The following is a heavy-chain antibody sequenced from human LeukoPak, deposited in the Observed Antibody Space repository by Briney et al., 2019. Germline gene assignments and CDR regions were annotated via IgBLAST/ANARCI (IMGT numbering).Heavy chain of an antibody. CDR2: MNPNSGVT. Sequence: ASVKVSCKASGYTFTGYYIHWVRQAPGQGLEWMGWMNPNSGVTNYAQNFQGRVTMTRDTSISTAYMELSRLTSDDTAVYYCARRGAVPVEYLQYWGQGTLVTVSS. V-gene: IGHV1-2*02. CDR1: GYTFTGYY. CDR3: ARRGAVPVEYLQY. D-gene: IGHD6-19*01. J-gene: IGHJ1*01.